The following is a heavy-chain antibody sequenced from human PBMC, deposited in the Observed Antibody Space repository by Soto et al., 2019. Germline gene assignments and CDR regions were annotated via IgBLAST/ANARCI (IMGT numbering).Heavy chain of an antibody. CDR2: IWYDGSNK. J-gene: IGHJ4*02. Sequence: QVQLVESGGGVVQPGRSLRLSCAASGFTFSNYGMHWVRQAPGKGLEWVAVIWYDGSNKYYADSVKGRFTISRDNSKNTLYLQMNSLRAEDKAVYYCARDGGGVGYGDYSTLDYWGQGTLVTVSS. CDR3: ARDGGGVGYGDYSTLDY. CDR1: GFTFSNYG. V-gene: IGHV3-33*01. D-gene: IGHD4-17*01.